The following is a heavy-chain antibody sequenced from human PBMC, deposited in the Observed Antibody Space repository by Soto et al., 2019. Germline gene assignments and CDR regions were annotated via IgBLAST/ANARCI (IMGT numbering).Heavy chain of an antibody. J-gene: IGHJ4*02. D-gene: IGHD6-13*01. Sequence: PSETLSLTCTVSGGSISSYYWSWIRQPPGKGLEWIGYIYYSGSTNYNPSLKSRVTISVDTSKNQFSLKLSSVTAADTAVYYCARIAAAGPPTYFDYWGQGTLVTVSS. CDR2: IYYSGST. CDR3: ARIAAAGPPTYFDY. CDR1: GGSISSYY. V-gene: IGHV4-59*01.